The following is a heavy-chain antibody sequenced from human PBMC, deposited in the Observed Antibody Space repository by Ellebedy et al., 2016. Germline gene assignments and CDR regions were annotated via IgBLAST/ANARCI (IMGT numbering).Heavy chain of an antibody. Sequence: GESLKISCAASGFTFSAYWMSWVRQAPGKGLEWVANIKKDGSGRFFVDSVKGRFTISRDDARNKLYLQMDNLRAEDTALYYCARDNYGSIDHWGQGTLVTVSS. D-gene: IGHD3-16*01. CDR3: ARDNYGSIDH. CDR2: IKKDGSGR. J-gene: IGHJ4*02. V-gene: IGHV3-7*01. CDR1: GFTFSAYW.